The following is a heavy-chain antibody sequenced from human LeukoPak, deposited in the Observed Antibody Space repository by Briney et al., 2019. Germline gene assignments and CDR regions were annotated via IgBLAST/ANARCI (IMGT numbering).Heavy chain of an antibody. V-gene: IGHV3-53*01. J-gene: IGHJ4*02. CDR2: IYSGGST. Sequence: GGSLRLSCAASGFTVSSNYMSWVRQAPGKGLEWVSVIYSGGSTYYADSVKGRFTISGDNSKNTLYLQMNSLRAEGTAVYYCARASLGYSSSWYYFDYWGQGTLVTVSS. CDR1: GFTVSSNY. CDR3: ARASLGYSSSWYYFDY. D-gene: IGHD6-13*01.